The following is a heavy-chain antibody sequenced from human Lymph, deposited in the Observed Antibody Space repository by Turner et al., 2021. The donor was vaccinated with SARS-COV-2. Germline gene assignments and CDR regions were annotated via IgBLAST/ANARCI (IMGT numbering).Heavy chain of an antibody. CDR1: GFTFSTYA. Sequence: HVQLVESGGGVVQPGRSLRLSCAASGFTFSTYAMEWVRQAPGKGLEWVALISHDGSNKYYADSVKGRFTISRDNSKNTLYLQMNSLRAEGTAVYYCARDLGGYFDLWGRGTLVTVSS. D-gene: IGHD3-16*01. V-gene: IGHV3-30-3*01. CDR2: ISHDGSNK. J-gene: IGHJ2*01. CDR3: ARDLGGYFDL.